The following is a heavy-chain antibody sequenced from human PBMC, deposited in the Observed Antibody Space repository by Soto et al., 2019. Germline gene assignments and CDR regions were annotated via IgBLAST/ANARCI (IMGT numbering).Heavy chain of an antibody. CDR1: GYRFTSYW. V-gene: IGHV5-51*01. J-gene: IGHJ4*02. D-gene: IGHD3-3*01. CDR3: ARHNPNRLTTISFVC. CDR2: IYVGDSDT. Sequence: PGESQKISCKDSGYRFTSYWIGWVRQMPGKGLEWMGIIYVGDSDTRYSPSFKGQVTISVDKSINTAYLQWSSLKASDTAIYYCARHNPNRLTTISFVCWGQGTLVTVSS.